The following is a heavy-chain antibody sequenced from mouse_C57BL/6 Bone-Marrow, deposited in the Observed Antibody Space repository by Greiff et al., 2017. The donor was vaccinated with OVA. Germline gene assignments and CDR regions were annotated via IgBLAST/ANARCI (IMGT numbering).Heavy chain of an antibody. CDR2: IYPRSGNT. V-gene: IGHV1-81*01. CDR1: GYTFTSYG. J-gene: IGHJ4*01. CDR3: AREITTVVAHYYAMDY. Sequence: VKLMESGAELARPGASVKLSCKASGYTFTSYGISWVKQRTGQGLEWIGEIYPRSGNTYYNEKFKGKATLTADKSSSTAYMELRSLTSEDSAVYFCAREITTVVAHYYAMDYWGQGTSVTVSS. D-gene: IGHD1-1*01.